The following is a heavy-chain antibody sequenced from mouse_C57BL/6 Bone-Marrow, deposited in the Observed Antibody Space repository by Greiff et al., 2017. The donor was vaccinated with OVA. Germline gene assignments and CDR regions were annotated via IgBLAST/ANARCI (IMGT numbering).Heavy chain of an antibody. CDR3: VRDGNYVADD. D-gene: IGHD2-1*01. Sequence: EVKLVESGGGLVQPKGSLKLSCAASGFTFNTYAMPWVRQAPGKGLEWVARIRGKSSNYATYYDDSVKDRFTISRDDSQSMIYLQMNNLKTDDTARYYCVRDGNYVADDWGKGTSVTVSS. CDR1: GFTFNTYA. V-gene: IGHV10-3*01. J-gene: IGHJ4*01. CDR2: IRGKSSNYAT.